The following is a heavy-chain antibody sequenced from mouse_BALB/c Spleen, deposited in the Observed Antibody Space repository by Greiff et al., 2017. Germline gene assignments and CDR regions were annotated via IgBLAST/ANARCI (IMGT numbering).Heavy chain of an antibody. V-gene: IGHV1-54*01. CDR1: GYAFTNYL. CDR2: INPGSGGT. CDR3: ARSLRRRQWLAMDY. Sequence: QVQLQQSGAELVRPGTSVKVSCKASGYAFTNYLIEWVKQRPGQGLEWIGVINPGSGGTNYNEKFKGKATLTADKSSSTAYMQLSSLTSDDSAVYFCARSLRRRQWLAMDYWGQGTSVTVSS. J-gene: IGHJ4*01. D-gene: IGHD2-12*01.